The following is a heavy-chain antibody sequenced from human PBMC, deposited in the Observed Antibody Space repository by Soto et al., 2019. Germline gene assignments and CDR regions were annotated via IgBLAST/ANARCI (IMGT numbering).Heavy chain of an antibody. CDR1: GGSISSYY. V-gene: IGHV4-59*01. CDR2: IYYRGST. CDR3: ARGSVTATI. J-gene: IGHJ3*02. D-gene: IGHD2-21*02. Sequence: QVQLQASGPGLVKPSETLSLTCTVSGGSISSYYWNWIRQPPGKGLEWIGYIYYRGSTNYNPSLKSRVTMSVDTSKNQFSLKLSSLTAADTAVYYCARGSVTATIWGQGTMVTVSS.